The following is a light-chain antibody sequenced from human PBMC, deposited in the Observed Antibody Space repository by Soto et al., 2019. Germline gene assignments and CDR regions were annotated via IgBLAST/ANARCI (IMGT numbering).Light chain of an antibody. Sequence: DLQITQSPSTLSASVGDRVTITCRASEFISKWLAWYQQKPGTAPKLLIYQASRLESGVPSRFSGSGSGTEFDLTITSLQPDDFASEYCQHYHSDLETFGQGTKVEIK. CDR1: EFISKW. V-gene: IGKV1-5*03. CDR2: QAS. J-gene: IGKJ1*01. CDR3: QHYHSDLET.